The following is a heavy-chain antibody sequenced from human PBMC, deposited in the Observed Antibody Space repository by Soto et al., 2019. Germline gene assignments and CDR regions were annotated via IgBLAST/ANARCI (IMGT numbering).Heavy chain of an antibody. CDR1: GGIFNTYA. V-gene: IGHV1-69*01. CDR2: IIPIFGTP. CDR3: ARDRDYYGSGNYYNRIDF. J-gene: IGHJ4*02. Sequence: QVQLVQSGPEVKEPGSSVKLTCKVSGGIFNTYAISWLRQAPGQGLEWMGGIIPIFGTPNYAQRFQGRVTIXXXXXXXXXXXXXXXXXXXXXXXXYCARDRDYYGSGNYYNRIDFWGQGTLVSVSS. D-gene: IGHD3-10*01.